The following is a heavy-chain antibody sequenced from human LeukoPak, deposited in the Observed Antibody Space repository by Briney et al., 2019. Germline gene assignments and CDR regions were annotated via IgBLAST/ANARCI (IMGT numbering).Heavy chain of an antibody. V-gene: IGHV3-48*04. J-gene: IGHJ5*02. D-gene: IGHD2-15*01. CDR1: GFTFSNYW. CDR2: ISSSGSTI. Sequence: GGSLRLSCVASGFTFSNYWMNWVRQAPGKGLEWVSSISSSGSTIYYADSVKGRFTISRDNAKNSLYLQVNSLRAEDTAIYYCASSYCSAGSCCSWWFDPWGRGTLVTVSS. CDR3: ASSYCSAGSCCSWWFDP.